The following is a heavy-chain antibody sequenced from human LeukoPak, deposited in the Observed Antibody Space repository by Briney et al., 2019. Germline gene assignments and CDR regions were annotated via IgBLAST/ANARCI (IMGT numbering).Heavy chain of an antibody. Sequence: SETLSLTCAVYGGSFSGYYWSWIRQPPGKGLEWIGEINHSGSTNYNPSLKSRVTISVDTSKNQFSLKLSSVAAADTAVYYCARGVRALKQLARWGQGTLVTVSS. V-gene: IGHV4-34*01. CDR2: INHSGST. CDR3: ARGVRALKQLAR. D-gene: IGHD6-6*01. J-gene: IGHJ4*02. CDR1: GGSFSGYY.